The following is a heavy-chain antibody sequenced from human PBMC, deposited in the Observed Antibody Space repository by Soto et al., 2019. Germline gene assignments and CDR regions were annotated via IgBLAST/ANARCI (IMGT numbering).Heavy chain of an antibody. Sequence: GASVKVSCKASGYTFTSYGISWVRQAPGQGLEWMGWISAYNGNTNYAQKLQGRVTMTTDTSTSTAYMELRSLRSDDTAVYYCARDQGNSSSSGYYYYGMDVWGQGTTVTVS. J-gene: IGHJ6*02. V-gene: IGHV1-18*01. D-gene: IGHD6-6*01. CDR2: ISAYNGNT. CDR1: GYTFTSYG. CDR3: ARDQGNSSSSGYYYYGMDV.